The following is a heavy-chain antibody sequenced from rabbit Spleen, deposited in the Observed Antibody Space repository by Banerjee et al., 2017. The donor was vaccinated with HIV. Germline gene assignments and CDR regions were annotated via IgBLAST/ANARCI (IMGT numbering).Heavy chain of an antibody. D-gene: IGHD3-1*01. CDR1: GFSFSDRDV. J-gene: IGHJ4*01. CDR2: INTVTGKA. CDR3: ARDLASVVGWNFSL. Sequence: QEQLEESGGGLVKPEGSLTLTCKASGFSFSDRDVMCWVRQAPGKGLEWIACINTVTGKAVYASWAKGRFTFSKTSSTTVTLQMTSLTAADTATYFCARDLASVVGWNFSLWGPGTLVTVS. V-gene: IGHV1S45*01.